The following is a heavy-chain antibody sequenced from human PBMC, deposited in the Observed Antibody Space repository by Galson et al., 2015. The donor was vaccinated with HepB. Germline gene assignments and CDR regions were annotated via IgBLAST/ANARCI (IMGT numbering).Heavy chain of an antibody. CDR3: ARVADADYGDHTHFDF. CDR2: ISQSPLYT. Sequence: SLRLSCAASGFTFSDYYMSWIRQAPGKGLEWLSYISQSPLYTNYEDSVKGRFPISRDNAKTSLFLHINSLRAEDTAVYYCARVADADYGDHTHFDFWGQGVLVTVSS. D-gene: IGHD4-17*01. CDR1: GFTFSDYY. V-gene: IGHV3-11*06. J-gene: IGHJ4*02.